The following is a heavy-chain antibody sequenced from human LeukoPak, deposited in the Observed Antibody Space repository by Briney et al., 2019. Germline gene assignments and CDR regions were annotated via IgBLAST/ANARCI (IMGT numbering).Heavy chain of an antibody. J-gene: IGHJ6*03. D-gene: IGHD2-2*01. Sequence: ASVKVSCKASGGTFSSYAISWVRQATGQGLEWMGWMNPNSGNTGYAQKFQGRVTMTRNTSISTAYMELSSLRSEDTAVYYCASNYCSSTSCCREDYYYMDVWGKGTTVTVSS. CDR3: ASNYCSSTSCCREDYYYMDV. CDR2: MNPNSGNT. CDR1: GGTFSSYA. V-gene: IGHV1-8*02.